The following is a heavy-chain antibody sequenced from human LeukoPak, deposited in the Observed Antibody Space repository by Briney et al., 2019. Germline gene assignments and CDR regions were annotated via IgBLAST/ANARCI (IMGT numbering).Heavy chain of an antibody. Sequence: SETLSLTCAVYGGSFSGYYWSWIRQPPGKGLEWIGEINHRGSTNYNPSLKSRVTISVDTSKNQFSLKLSSVTAADTAVYYCARRGGYNPFDWGQGTLVTVSS. V-gene: IGHV4-34*01. CDR3: ARRGGYNPFD. CDR1: GGSFSGYY. CDR2: INHRGST. J-gene: IGHJ4*02. D-gene: IGHD5-24*01.